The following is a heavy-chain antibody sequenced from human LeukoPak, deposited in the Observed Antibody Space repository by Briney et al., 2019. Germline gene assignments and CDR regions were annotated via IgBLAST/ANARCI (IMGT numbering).Heavy chain of an antibody. CDR2: ISGSGGST. CDR1: GFTFSNAW. D-gene: IGHD2-2*01. J-gene: IGHJ3*02. V-gene: IGHV3-23*01. CDR3: AKGSLGYCSSTSCPGTFDI. Sequence: PGGSLRLSCAASGFTFSNAWMSWVRQAPGKGLEWVPAISGSGGSTYYADSVKGRFTISRDNSKNTLYLQMNSLRAEDTAVYYCAKGSLGYCSSTSCPGTFDIWGQGTMVTVSS.